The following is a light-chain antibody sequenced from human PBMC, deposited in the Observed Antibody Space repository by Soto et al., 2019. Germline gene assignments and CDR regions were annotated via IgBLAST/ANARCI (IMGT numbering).Light chain of an antibody. V-gene: IGLV2-8*01. Sequence: QSALTQPSSASGSPGQSVTISCTGTSNDVGYYDYVSWYQQYPGKAPKLMIYEVNKRPSGVPDRFSGSKSGNTAFLTVSGLRAEDEAEYHCSSYAGGNNFVFGTGTKLTVL. CDR1: SNDVGYYDY. J-gene: IGLJ1*01. CDR2: EVN. CDR3: SSYAGGNNFV.